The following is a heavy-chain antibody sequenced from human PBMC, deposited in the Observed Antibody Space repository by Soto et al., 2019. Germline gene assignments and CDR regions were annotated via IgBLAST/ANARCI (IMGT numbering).Heavy chain of an antibody. V-gene: IGHV1-18*01. CDR3: ARTHPVLRYFDWLLSPDAFDI. J-gene: IGHJ3*02. Sequence: EASVKVSCKASGYTFTSYGISWVRQAPGQGLEWMGWISAYNGNTNYAQKLQGRVTMTTDTSTSTAYMELRSLRSDDTAVYYCARTHPVLRYFDWLLSPDAFDIWGQGTMVT. CDR2: ISAYNGNT. D-gene: IGHD3-9*01. CDR1: GYTFTSYG.